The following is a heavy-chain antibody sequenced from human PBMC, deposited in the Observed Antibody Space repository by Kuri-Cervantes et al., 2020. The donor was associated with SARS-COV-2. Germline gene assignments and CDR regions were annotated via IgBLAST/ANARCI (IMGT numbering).Heavy chain of an antibody. Sequence: SETLSLTCAVYGGSFSGYYWSWIRQPPGKGLEWIGEINHSGSTNYNPSLKSRVTISVDTSKNQFSLKLSSVTAADTAVYYRARPRGRPGYYYYYGMDVWGQGTTVTVSS. V-gene: IGHV4-34*01. D-gene: IGHD3-10*01. J-gene: IGHJ6*02. CDR2: INHSGST. CDR1: GGSFSGYY. CDR3: ARPRGRPGYYYYYGMDV.